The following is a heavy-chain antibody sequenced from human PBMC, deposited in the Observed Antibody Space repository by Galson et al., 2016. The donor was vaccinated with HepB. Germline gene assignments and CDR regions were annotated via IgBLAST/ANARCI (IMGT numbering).Heavy chain of an antibody. Sequence: SLRLSCAASGFSLSSYSMHWVRQTPGKGLEWVTVISYDGGKRYYADSVKGRFTISRDNSKNTLYLQMASLRAEDTAVYYCARARWSLKPQHFDYWGQGTLVTVSS. J-gene: IGHJ4*02. V-gene: IGHV3-30-3*01. CDR2: ISYDGGKR. CDR1: GFSLSSYS. D-gene: IGHD4-23*01. CDR3: ARARWSLKPQHFDY.